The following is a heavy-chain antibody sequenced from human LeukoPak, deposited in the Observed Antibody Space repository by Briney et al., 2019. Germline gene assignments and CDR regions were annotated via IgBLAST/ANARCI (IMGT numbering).Heavy chain of an antibody. Sequence: SGGSLRLSCAASGFTFSSYAMHWVRQAPGKGLEWVAVISYDGSNKYYADSVKGRFTISRDNAKNSLYPQMNSLRAEDTAVYYCARDLSPAAMISGWFDPWGQGTLVTVSS. CDR3: ARDLSPAAMISGWFDP. D-gene: IGHD2-2*01. CDR2: ISYDGSNK. CDR1: GFTFSSYA. V-gene: IGHV3-30*04. J-gene: IGHJ5*02.